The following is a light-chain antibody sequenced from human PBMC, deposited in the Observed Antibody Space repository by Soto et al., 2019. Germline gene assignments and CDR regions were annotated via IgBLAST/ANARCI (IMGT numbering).Light chain of an antibody. V-gene: IGKV1-12*01. CDR1: QDIRSW. CDR3: QQANGFPHS. CDR2: AAS. J-gene: IGKJ2*01. Sequence: DVQMTKSPSSVSASVGDRVTITCRASQDIRSWFTWYQQKPGQDPKLLIYAASTLQYGVPSRFSGSGSWTDFTLSISGLQPQDFSTYYCQQANGFPHSFGQGTRLDIK.